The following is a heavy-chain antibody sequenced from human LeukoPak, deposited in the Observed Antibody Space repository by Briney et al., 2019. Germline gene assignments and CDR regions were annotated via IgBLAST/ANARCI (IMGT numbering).Heavy chain of an antibody. V-gene: IGHV3-66*01. Sequence: GGSLRLSCAASGFTVSSNYMSWVRQAPGKGLEWVSVIYSGGNTYYADSVKGRFTISRDNSKNTLYLQMNSLRAEDTAVYYCAGDVPAVAGPIDYRGQGTLVTVSS. J-gene: IGHJ4*02. CDR2: IYSGGNT. D-gene: IGHD6-19*01. CDR3: AGDVPAVAGPIDY. CDR1: GFTVSSNY.